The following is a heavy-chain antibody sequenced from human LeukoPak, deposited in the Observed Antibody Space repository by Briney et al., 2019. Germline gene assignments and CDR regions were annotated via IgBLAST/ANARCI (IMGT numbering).Heavy chain of an antibody. CDR2: ILSHGNSK. V-gene: IGHV3-30-3*01. Sequence: PGGSLRLSCAASGFTFNNYAMHWVRQAPGKGLEWVAVILSHGNSKNYADSVKGRFTISRDNSVNTLYLQMDSLTTEDTAMYYCARDGYVTGWALDYWGQGTLVTVPS. CDR1: GFTFNNYA. D-gene: IGHD6-19*01. J-gene: IGHJ4*02. CDR3: ARDGYVTGWALDY.